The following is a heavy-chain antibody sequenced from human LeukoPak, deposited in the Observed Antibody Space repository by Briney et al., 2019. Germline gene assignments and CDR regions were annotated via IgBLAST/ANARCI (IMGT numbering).Heavy chain of an antibody. Sequence: GGSLRLSCAASGFTVSSNYMSWVRQAPGKGLEWVSVIYSGGSTYYADSVKGRFTISRDNSKNTLYLQMNSLRAEDTAVYYCARARYYDVWYFDLWGRGTLVTVSS. CDR2: IYSGGST. CDR1: GFTVSSNY. V-gene: IGHV3-53*01. CDR3: ARARYYDVWYFDL. J-gene: IGHJ2*01. D-gene: IGHD3-22*01.